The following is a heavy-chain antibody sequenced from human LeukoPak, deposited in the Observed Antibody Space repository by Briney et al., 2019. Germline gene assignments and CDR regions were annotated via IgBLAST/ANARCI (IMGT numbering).Heavy chain of an antibody. Sequence: GASVKVSCKASGYTFTSYGISWVRQAPGQGLEWMGWISAYNGNTNYAQKLQGRVTMTTDTSTSTAYMELRSLRSDDTAVYYCARDRRTYYDFWSGYSTYNWFDPWGQGTLVTVSS. CDR3: ARDRRTYYDFWSGYSTYNWFDP. CDR1: GYTFTSYG. D-gene: IGHD3-3*01. V-gene: IGHV1-18*01. J-gene: IGHJ5*02. CDR2: ISAYNGNT.